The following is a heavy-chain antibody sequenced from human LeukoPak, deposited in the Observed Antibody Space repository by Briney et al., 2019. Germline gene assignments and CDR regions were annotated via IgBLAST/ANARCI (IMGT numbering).Heavy chain of an antibody. D-gene: IGHD3-10*01. Sequence: GGSLRLSCAASGFTFSGSAMHWVRQASGKRLEWVGRIRSKTNSYATAYAASVKGRFTISRDDSKNTAYLQMNSLKTEDTAVYYCTVDTLWFGEQFTYWGQGTLVTVSS. CDR2: IRSKTNSYAT. CDR1: GFTFSGSA. V-gene: IGHV3-73*01. J-gene: IGHJ4*02. CDR3: TVDTLWFGEQFTY.